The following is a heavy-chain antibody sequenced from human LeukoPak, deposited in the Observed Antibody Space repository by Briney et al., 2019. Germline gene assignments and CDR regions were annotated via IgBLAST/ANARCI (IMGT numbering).Heavy chain of an antibody. CDR2: IYTGGRT. Sequence: SETLSLTCTVSGGSISSYYWSWIRHPAGGGLGWIGRIYTGGRTTYNTSLKSRVTMSVDTSKNQFSLKLSSVTAADTAVYYCARDLTYYDILTDGYYYYMDVWGKGTTVTVSS. CDR3: ARDLTYYDILTDGYYYYMDV. J-gene: IGHJ6*03. CDR1: GGSISSYY. V-gene: IGHV4-4*07. D-gene: IGHD3-9*01.